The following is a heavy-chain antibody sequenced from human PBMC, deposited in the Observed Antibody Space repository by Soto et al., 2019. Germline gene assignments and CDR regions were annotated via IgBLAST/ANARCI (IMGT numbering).Heavy chain of an antibody. V-gene: IGHV5-10-1*01. Sequence: GESLKISCKGSGYSFTSYWISWVRQMPGKGLEWMGRIDPSDSYTNYSPSFQGHVTISADKSISTAYLQWSSLKASDTAMYYCMMYNYYYYGMDVWGQGTTVTVSS. CDR3: MMYNYYYYGMDV. J-gene: IGHJ6*02. D-gene: IGHD2-8*01. CDR1: GYSFTSYW. CDR2: IDPSDSYT.